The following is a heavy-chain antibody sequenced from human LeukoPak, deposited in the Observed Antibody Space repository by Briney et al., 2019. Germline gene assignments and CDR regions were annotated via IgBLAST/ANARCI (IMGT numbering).Heavy chain of an antibody. V-gene: IGHV4-59*08. D-gene: IGHD6-6*01. CDR2: LYYSGCT. J-gene: IGHJ4*02. Sequence: PSQTLSLTCAVSGGSISSYYWSWIRQPAGKGLGWRGYLYYSGCTNYNPSLKSRVTISVDTSKKQFSLKLSSVTAADTAVYYCARLSYSSSYFDYWGQGTLVTVSS. CDR1: GGSISSYY. CDR3: ARLSYSSSYFDY.